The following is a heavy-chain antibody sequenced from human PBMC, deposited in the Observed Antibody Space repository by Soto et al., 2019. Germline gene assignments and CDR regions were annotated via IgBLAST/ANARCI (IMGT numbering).Heavy chain of an antibody. Sequence: GTSVKLSCEACGDSFTSYYMHCVRQAPGQGLEWMGIINPSGGSTSYAQKFQGRVTMTRDTSTSTVYMELSSLRSEDTAVYYCARDGDGYNYVGGVVFDYWGQGTLVTVSS. J-gene: IGHJ4*02. V-gene: IGHV1-46*01. CDR3: ARDGDGYNYVGGVVFDY. CDR2: INPSGGST. D-gene: IGHD5-12*01. CDR1: GDSFTSYY.